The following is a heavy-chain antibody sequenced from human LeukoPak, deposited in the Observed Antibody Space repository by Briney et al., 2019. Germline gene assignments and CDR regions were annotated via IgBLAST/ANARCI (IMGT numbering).Heavy chain of an antibody. Sequence: PSETLSLTCAVYGGSFSGYYWSWIRQPPGKGLEWIGEINHSGSTNYNPSLKSRVTISVDTSKNQFSLKLSSVTAADTAVYYCARSASGYDRVQIDYWGQGTLVTVSS. CDR2: INHSGST. J-gene: IGHJ4*02. CDR1: GGSFSGYY. D-gene: IGHD5-12*01. V-gene: IGHV4-34*01. CDR3: ARSASGYDRVQIDY.